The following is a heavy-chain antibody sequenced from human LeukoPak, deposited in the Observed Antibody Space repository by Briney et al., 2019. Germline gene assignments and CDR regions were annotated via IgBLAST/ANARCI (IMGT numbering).Heavy chain of an antibody. J-gene: IGHJ6*03. CDR2: IRSKAYGGTT. CDR1: GFTFGDYA. Sequence: GGSLRLSCTASGFTFGDYAMSWVRQAPGKGLEWVGFIRSKAYGGTTEYAASVKGRFTISRDDSKSIAYLQMNSLKTEDTAVYYCTRDLRSRITIFGVVCYYMDVWGKGTTVTVSS. CDR3: TRDLRSRITIFGVVCYYMDV. V-gene: IGHV3-49*04. D-gene: IGHD3-3*01.